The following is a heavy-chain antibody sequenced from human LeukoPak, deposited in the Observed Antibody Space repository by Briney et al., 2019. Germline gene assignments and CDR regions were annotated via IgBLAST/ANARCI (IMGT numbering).Heavy chain of an antibody. Sequence: PGRSLRLSCAASGFTFSSYGMHWVRQAPGKGLEWVAVISYDGSNKYYADSVKGRFTISRDNSKNTLYLQMNSLRAEDTAVYYCARDRVYGSGSHFDYWGQGTLVTVSS. J-gene: IGHJ4*02. CDR2: ISYDGSNK. V-gene: IGHV3-30*03. D-gene: IGHD3-10*01. CDR1: GFTFSSYG. CDR3: ARDRVYGSGSHFDY.